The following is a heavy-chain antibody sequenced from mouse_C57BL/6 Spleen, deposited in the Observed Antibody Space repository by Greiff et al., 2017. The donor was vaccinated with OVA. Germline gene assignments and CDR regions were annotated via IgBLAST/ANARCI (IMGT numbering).Heavy chain of an antibody. CDR2: IHPNSGST. CDR1: GYTFTSYW. J-gene: IGHJ4*01. CDR3: ARYGNYGYYAMDY. V-gene: IGHV1-64*01. D-gene: IGHD2-1*01. Sequence: QVQLQQPGAELVKPWASVKLSCKASGYTFTSYWMHWVKQRPGQGLEWIGMIHPNSGSTNYNEKFKSKATLTVDKSSSTAYMQLSSLTSEDSAVYYCARYGNYGYYAMDYWGQGTSVTVSS.